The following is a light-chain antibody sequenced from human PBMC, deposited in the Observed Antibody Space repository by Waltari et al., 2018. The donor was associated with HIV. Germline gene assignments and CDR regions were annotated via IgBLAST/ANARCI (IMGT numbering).Light chain of an antibody. CDR2: GVS. J-gene: IGKJ3*01. CDR1: QSVSSN. CDR3: QQYYGTPFT. V-gene: IGKV3-15*01. Sequence: EIVMTQSPATLSVSPGERATLSCRASQSVSSNLAWYQQKPGQAPRLLIYGVSTRTTGIAPRFSGSGSGTDFTLTISNLQAEDVAVYYCQQYYGTPFTFGPGTKVHI.